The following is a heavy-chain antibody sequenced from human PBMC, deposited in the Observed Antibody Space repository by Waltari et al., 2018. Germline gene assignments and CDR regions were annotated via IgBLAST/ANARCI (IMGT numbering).Heavy chain of an antibody. D-gene: IGHD3-16*01. CDR2: ISGSGGST. CDR3: AKWGKQRDY. CDR1: GFTFREYA. J-gene: IGHJ4*02. V-gene: IGHV3-23*04. Sequence: VQLVESGGGVVQPGGSLRLSCAASGFTFREYAMHWVRQAPGKGLVWVSAISGSGGSTYYADSVKGRFPISRDNSKNTLYLQMNSLRAEDTAVYYCAKWGKQRDYWGQGTLVTVSS.